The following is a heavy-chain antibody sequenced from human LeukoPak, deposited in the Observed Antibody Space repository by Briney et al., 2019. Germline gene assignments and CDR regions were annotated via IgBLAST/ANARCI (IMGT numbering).Heavy chain of an antibody. D-gene: IGHD6-13*01. CDR1: GYTFTSYD. V-gene: IGHV1-8*01. CDR2: MKPNSGNT. J-gene: IGHJ4*02. Sequence: ASVKVSFKASGYTFTSYDINWVRQANGQGLEWMGWMKPNSGNTAYAQKFQGRVTMTRNTSISTAYMELSSLRSEDTAVYYCARGESSAAGTRYWGQGKLVTASS. CDR3: ARGESSAAGTRY.